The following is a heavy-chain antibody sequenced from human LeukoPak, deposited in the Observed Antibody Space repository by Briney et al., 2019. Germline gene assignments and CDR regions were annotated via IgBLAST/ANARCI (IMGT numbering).Heavy chain of an antibody. CDR3: VRDAEGYTPFAY. CDR1: GFTFVSYT. Sequence: GGSLRLSWSASGFTFVSYTIQGGPEAPRQRGWCGSGVNTVGGDIGYAGSVKGRFTISRDNAKNRLYLERNRLRAEATAVYYCVRDAEGYTPFAYWGQGTLVTVYS. V-gene: IGHV3-74*01. J-gene: IGHJ4*02. CDR2: VNTVGGDI. D-gene: IGHD5-12*01.